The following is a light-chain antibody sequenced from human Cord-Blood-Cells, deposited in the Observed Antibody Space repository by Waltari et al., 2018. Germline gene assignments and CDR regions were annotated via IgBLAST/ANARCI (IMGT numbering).Light chain of an antibody. CDR3: CSYAGSYTYV. Sequence: QSALTQPRSVSGSPGQSVTISCTGTSSDVGGYNYVSWDQQHPGKAPKRMIYDGSKRPSGVPDRFSGSKSGNTASLTISGLQAEDEADYYCCSYAGSYTYVFGTGTKVTVL. J-gene: IGLJ1*01. CDR1: SSDVGGYNY. V-gene: IGLV2-11*01. CDR2: DGS.